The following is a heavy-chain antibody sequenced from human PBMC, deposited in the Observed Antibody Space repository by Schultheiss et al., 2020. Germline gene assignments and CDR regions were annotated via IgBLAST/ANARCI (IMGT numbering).Heavy chain of an antibody. CDR2: INPNSGGT. CDR3: ARDISLYGDSYFDY. CDR1: GGTFSSHI. D-gene: IGHD4-17*01. Sequence: ASVKVSCKASGGTFSSHIISWMRQAPGQGLEWMGWINPNSGGTNYAQKFQGWVTMTRDTSISTAYMELSRLRSDDTAVYYCARDISLYGDSYFDYWGQGTLVTVSS. J-gene: IGHJ4*02. V-gene: IGHV1-2*04.